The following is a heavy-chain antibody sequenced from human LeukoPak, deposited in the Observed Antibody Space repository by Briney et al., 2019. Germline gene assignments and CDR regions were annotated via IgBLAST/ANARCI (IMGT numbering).Heavy chain of an antibody. Sequence: GGSLRLSCAASGFTFSSFALSWVRQGPGKGLEWVSGISGSGGSTYYADSVKGRFTISRDNSNNRLYLQMNSLRAEDTAVYYCAKDKGSETYPPYWGQGTLVTVSS. CDR3: AKDKGSETYPPY. CDR1: GFTFSSFA. CDR2: ISGSGGST. J-gene: IGHJ4*02. V-gene: IGHV3-23*01.